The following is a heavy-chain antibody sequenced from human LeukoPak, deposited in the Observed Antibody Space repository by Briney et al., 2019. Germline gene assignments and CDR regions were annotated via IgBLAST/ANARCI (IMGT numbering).Heavy chain of an antibody. Sequence: ASVKVSCKASGGTFSSYAISWVRQAPGQGLEWMGRIIPIFGTANYAQKFQGRVTITTDESTSTAYMELSSLRSEDTAVYYCATGGNYDILTGYYIDNWFDPWGQGTLAAVSS. CDR2: IIPIFGTA. D-gene: IGHD3-9*01. J-gene: IGHJ5*02. CDR3: ATGGNYDILTGYYIDNWFDP. V-gene: IGHV1-69*05. CDR1: GGTFSSYA.